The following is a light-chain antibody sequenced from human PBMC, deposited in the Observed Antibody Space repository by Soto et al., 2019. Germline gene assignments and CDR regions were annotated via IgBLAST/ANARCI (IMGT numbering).Light chain of an antibody. CDR2: DAS. V-gene: IGKV1-5*01. J-gene: IGKJ1*01. CDR1: QSISSW. CDR3: KKYNSYSPWT. Sequence: DIQMTQSPSTLSASVGDRVTITCRASQSISSWLAWYQQKPGKAPKLLIYDASSLESGVPSRFSGSGSGTDFTLSVSSLQPDDFATYYCKKYNSYSPWTFGQGTKAEIK.